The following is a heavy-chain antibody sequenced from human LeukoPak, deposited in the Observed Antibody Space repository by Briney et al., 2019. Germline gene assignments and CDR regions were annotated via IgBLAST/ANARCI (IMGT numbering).Heavy chain of an antibody. D-gene: IGHD5-12*01. J-gene: IGHJ3*02. CDR1: GYTFTSYG. CDR2: ISAYNGNT. V-gene: IGHV1-18*01. Sequence: GASVKVSCKASGYTFTSYGIRWVRPAPGQGLEWMGWISAYNGNTNYAQKLQGRVTMTTDTSTGTAYMELRGLRSDDTAVYYCAREYRSTDAFDIWGQGTMVTVSS. CDR3: AREYRSTDAFDI.